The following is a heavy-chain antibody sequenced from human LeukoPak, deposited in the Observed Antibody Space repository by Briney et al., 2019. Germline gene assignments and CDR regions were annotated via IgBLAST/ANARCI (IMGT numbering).Heavy chain of an antibody. CDR2: IYTSGST. Sequence: PSETLSLTCTFSGGSISSYYWSWIRQPPGKGLEWIGYIYTSGSTNYNPSLKSRVTISVDTSKNQFSLKLSSVTAADTAVYYCARRGSYYYYYMDVWGKGTTVTVSS. CDR1: GGSISSYY. CDR3: ARRGSYYYYYMDV. D-gene: IGHD3-10*01. J-gene: IGHJ6*03. V-gene: IGHV4-4*09.